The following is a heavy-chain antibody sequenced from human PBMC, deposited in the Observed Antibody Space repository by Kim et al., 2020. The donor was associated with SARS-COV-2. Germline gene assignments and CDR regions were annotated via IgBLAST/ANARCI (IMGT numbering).Heavy chain of an antibody. D-gene: IGHD3-10*01. J-gene: IGHJ4*02. CDR3: ARVRGSGSEDDY. Sequence: YYVDSGKGRFTISRDNAKNSLYLQMNSLRAEDTAVYYCARVRGSGSEDDYWGQGTLVTVSS. V-gene: IGHV3-7*01.